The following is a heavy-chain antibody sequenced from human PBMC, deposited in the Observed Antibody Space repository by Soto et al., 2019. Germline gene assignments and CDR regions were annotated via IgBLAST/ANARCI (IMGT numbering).Heavy chain of an antibody. D-gene: IGHD6-6*01. J-gene: IGHJ6*02. CDR3: AREGGSIAYGMDV. CDR2: IIPIFGTA. V-gene: IGHV1-69*12. CDR1: GGTFSSYA. Sequence: QVQLVQSGAEVKKPGSSVKVSCKASGGTFSSYAISWVRQAPGQGLEWMGGIIPIFGTANYAQKFQGRVTITADESTRKADLGLSSLKSEDTAVYYCAREGGSIAYGMDVWGQGTTVTVSS.